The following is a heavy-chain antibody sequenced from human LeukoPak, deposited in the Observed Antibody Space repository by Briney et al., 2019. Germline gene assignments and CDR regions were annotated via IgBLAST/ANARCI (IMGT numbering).Heavy chain of an antibody. CDR3: ARANQYDGTGHPHASDI. J-gene: IGHJ3*02. V-gene: IGHV3-33*01. CDR2: IWDDGTLK. CDR1: GFTFNFYG. D-gene: IGHD3-22*01. Sequence: GGSPRLSCVASGFTFNFYGMHWVRQAPGKGLEWVAVIWDDGTLKYYSDSVKGRFNISRDNSKKMLYLEMNSLRAEDTALYFCARANQYDGTGHPHASDIWGQGTMVYVSS.